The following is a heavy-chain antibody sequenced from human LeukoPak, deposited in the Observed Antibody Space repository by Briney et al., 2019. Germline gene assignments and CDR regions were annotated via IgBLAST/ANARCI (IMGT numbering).Heavy chain of an antibody. CDR2: ISYGGSNK. D-gene: IGHD3-22*01. V-gene: IGHV3-30-3*01. CDR1: GFTFSSYA. Sequence: GGSLRLSCAASGFTFSSYAMHWVRQAPGKGLEWVSDISYGGSNKYYADSVKGRFTISRDNSKNTLYLQMNSLRAEDTAVYYWARHRPRDYYDSSGRDGFDCWGQGTLVTVSS. J-gene: IGHJ4*02. CDR3: ARHRPRDYYDSSGRDGFDC.